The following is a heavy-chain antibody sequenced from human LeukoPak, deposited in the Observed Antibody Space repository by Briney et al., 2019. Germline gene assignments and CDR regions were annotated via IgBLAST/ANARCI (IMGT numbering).Heavy chain of an antibody. CDR3: AREEWLRSDYFDY. CDR2: INPNSGGT. J-gene: IGHJ4*02. CDR1: GYTFTGYY. D-gene: IGHD5-12*01. Sequence: ASVKVSCKASGYTFTGYYMHWVRQAPGQGLEWMGWINPNSGGTNYAQRFQGRATMTRDTSISTAYMELSRLRSDDTAVYYCAREEWLRSDYFDYWGQGTLVTVSS. V-gene: IGHV1-2*02.